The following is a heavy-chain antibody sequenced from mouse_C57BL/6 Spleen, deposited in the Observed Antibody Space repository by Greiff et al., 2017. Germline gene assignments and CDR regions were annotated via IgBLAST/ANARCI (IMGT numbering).Heavy chain of an antibody. D-gene: IGHD2-5*01. CDR3: ARPYSNYVNYAMDY. V-gene: IGHV5-17*01. CDR1: GFTFSDYG. Sequence: EVKLVESGGGLVKPGGSLKLSCAASGFTFSDYGMHWVRQAPEKGLEWVAYISSGSSTIYYADTVKGRFTISRDNAKNTLFLQMTSLRSEDTAMYYCARPYSNYVNYAMDYWGQGTSVTVSS. CDR2: ISSGSSTI. J-gene: IGHJ4*01.